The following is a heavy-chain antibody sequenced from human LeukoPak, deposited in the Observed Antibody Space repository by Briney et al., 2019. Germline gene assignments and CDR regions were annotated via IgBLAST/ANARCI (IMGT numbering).Heavy chain of an antibody. J-gene: IGHJ4*02. Sequence: SETLSLTCAVSGGSITTTNYWSWVRQPPGGGLEWIGEISLAGRTRYNPSLKSRVNISIDESKNHLYLNLASVTAADTAVYYCSRESGPFCPFGHWGQGTLVAVTS. CDR1: GGSITTTNY. V-gene: IGHV4-4*02. CDR3: SRESGPFCPFGH. D-gene: IGHD1-26*01. CDR2: ISLAGRT.